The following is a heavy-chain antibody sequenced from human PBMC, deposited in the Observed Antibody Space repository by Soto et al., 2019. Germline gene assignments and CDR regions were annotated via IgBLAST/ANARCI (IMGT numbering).Heavy chain of an antibody. CDR1: GGSISSSSYY. J-gene: IGHJ6*01. D-gene: IGHD1-26*01. CDR3: AILRGGCYVGYYYYDMDV. Sequence: TLSLTCTVSGGSISSSSYYWGWIRQRPGEGLEWIGSNCYSGSTYYNPSHTSRVPIPVDTSKYPISLKLSSVAAADTAVYYCAILRGGCYVGYYYYDMDVWGQGTTGTLSA. V-gene: IGHV4-39*01. CDR2: NCYSGST.